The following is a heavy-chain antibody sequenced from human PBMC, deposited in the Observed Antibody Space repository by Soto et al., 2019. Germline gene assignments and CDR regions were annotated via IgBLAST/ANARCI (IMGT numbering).Heavy chain of an antibody. CDR1: GFTFSIHE. D-gene: IGHD6-19*01. CDR3: AREGRVGGIDY. CDR2: ISSIGVAT. Sequence: VGSLRLSCAASGFTFSIHEMNWVRQAPGKGLEWVSYISSIGVATYYADSVRGRFTISRDNAKNSLYLQMNSLRAEDTAVYYCAREGRVGGIDYWGQGTPVTVSS. V-gene: IGHV3-48*03. J-gene: IGHJ4*02.